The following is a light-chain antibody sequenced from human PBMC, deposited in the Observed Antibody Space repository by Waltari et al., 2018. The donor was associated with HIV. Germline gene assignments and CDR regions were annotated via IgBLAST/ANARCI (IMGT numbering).Light chain of an antibody. CDR2: TNN. V-gene: IGLV1-44*01. J-gene: IGLJ2*01. Sequence: QSMLTQPPSASGTPGQRVTISCSGSSSNIGINSVNWYQQFPGTAPKLLIYTNNQRPSGVPKRFSASKSGTSASLAISRLQSEDEADYYCEAWDDSLNGVVFGGGTKLTVL. CDR3: EAWDDSLNGVV. CDR1: SSNIGINS.